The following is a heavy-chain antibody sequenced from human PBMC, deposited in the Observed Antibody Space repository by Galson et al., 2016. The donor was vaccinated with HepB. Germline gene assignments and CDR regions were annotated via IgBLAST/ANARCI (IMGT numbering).Heavy chain of an antibody. V-gene: IGHV3-7*03. CDR2: INQDGSVE. CDR3: ARIAADGSTFDY. CDR1: GFMLSRHW. J-gene: IGHJ4*02. Sequence: SLRLSCAASGFMLSRHWMSWVRQAPGKGLEWVANINQDGSVEKYVDSVKGRFTIFKDNAKNSLYLQLNSLSAEDTAMFYCARIAADGSTFDYWGQGTLVTVSS. D-gene: IGHD6-13*01.